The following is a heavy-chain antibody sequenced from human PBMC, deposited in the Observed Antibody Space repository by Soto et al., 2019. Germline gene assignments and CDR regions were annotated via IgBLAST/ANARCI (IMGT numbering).Heavy chain of an antibody. V-gene: IGHV1-69*01. CDR1: GGTFSSYA. CDR2: IIPIFGTA. J-gene: IGHJ6*02. CDR3: ARADYYDSSGYGPRYYYYGMDV. Sequence: VKVSCKASGGTFSSYAISWVRQAPGQGLEWMGGIIPIFGTANYAQKFQGRVTITADESTSTAYMELSSLRSEDTAVYYCARADYYDSSGYGPRYYYYGMDVWGQGTTVTVSS. D-gene: IGHD3-22*01.